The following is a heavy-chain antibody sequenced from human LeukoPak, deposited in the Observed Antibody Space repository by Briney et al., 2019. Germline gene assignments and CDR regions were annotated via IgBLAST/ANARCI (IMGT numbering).Heavy chain of an antibody. Sequence: SETLSLTCTVSGGSISSYYWSWIRQPPGKGLEWIGYIYYSGSTNYNPSLKSRVTISVDRSKNQFSLKLSSVTAADTAVYYCATWYYDILTGYYHFDYWGQGTLVTVSS. V-gene: IGHV4-59*12. CDR3: ATWYYDILTGYYHFDY. D-gene: IGHD3-9*01. J-gene: IGHJ4*02. CDR1: GGSISSYY. CDR2: IYYSGST.